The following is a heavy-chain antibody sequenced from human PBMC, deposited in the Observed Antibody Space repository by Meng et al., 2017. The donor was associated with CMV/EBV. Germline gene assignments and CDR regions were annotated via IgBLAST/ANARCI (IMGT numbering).Heavy chain of an antibody. J-gene: IGHJ5*02. V-gene: IGHV4-39*07. D-gene: IGHD3-3*01. CDR3: ARENYDFWSGYSSHNWLDP. Sequence: GSLRLSCTVSGGSISSSSYYWGWIRQPPGKGLEWIGSIYYSGSTYYNPSLKSRVTISVDTSKNQFSLKLSSVTAADTAVYYCARENYDFWSGYSSHNWLDPWGQGTLVTVSS. CDR2: IYYSGST. CDR1: GGSISSSSYY.